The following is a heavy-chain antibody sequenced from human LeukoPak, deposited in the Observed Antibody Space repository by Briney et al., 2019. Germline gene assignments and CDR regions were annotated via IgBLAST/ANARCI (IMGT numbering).Heavy chain of an antibody. V-gene: IGHV3-23*01. D-gene: IGHD5-12*01. CDR1: GFTFNTYG. CDR2: ISGSGGAT. J-gene: IGHJ4*02. CDR3: ARGPSGYHNT. Sequence: KAGGSLRLSCAASGFTFNTYGMSWVRQAPGKGLEWVSGISGSGGATYYADSVKGRFTISRDDPHNTLYLQMNSLRAEDTAVYYCARGPSGYHNTGGQGTLVTVSS.